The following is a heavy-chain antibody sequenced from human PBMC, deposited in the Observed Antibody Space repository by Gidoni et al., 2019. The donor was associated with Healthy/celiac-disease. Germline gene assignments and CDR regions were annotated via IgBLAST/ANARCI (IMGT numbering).Heavy chain of an antibody. CDR1: GYTFTGYY. V-gene: IGHV1-2*02. CDR3: ARDLKWELPEGFDY. D-gene: IGHD1-26*01. J-gene: IGHJ4*02. Sequence: QVQLVQSGTEVTKPGASVKVSCKASGYTFTGYYMHWVRQAPGQGLEWMGWINQNSGGTNYAQKFQGRVTMTRDTSISTAYMELSRLRSDDTAVYYWARDLKWELPEGFDYWGQGTLVTVSS. CDR2: INQNSGGT.